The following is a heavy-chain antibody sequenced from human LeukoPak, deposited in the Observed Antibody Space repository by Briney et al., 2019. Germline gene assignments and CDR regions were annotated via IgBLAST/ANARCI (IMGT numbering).Heavy chain of an antibody. CDR3: AKEGLGSSWYPNYFDD. V-gene: IGHV3-30*18. J-gene: IGHJ4*02. Sequence: GGSLRLSCAASGFTLSAYAMHWVRQAPGKGLEWAALISYDGSNKYYADFVKGRFTISRDSSKNTLYLQVNSLRAEDTAVYYCAKEGLGSSWYPNYFDDWGQGTLVTVST. CDR2: ISYDGSNK. D-gene: IGHD6-13*01. CDR1: GFTLSAYA.